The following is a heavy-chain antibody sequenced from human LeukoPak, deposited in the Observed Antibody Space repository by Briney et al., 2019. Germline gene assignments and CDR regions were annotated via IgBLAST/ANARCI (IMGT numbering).Heavy chain of an antibody. CDR3: AKPFGFLEWLYGGYFDS. V-gene: IGHV3-23*01. D-gene: IGHD3-3*01. J-gene: IGHJ4*02. CDR2: VSSDGINT. Sequence: PGGSQRLSCSASGITFSNFAMSWVRQAPGKGLEWVSAVSSDGINTYYTDSLKGRFTISRDNSKNTVFLQMHSLTAEDTAVYYCAKPFGFLEWLYGGYFDSWGQGTLVTVSS. CDR1: GITFSNFA.